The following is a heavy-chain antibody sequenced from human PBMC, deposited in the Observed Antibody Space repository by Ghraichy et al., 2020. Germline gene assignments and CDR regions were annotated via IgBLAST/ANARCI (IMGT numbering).Heavy chain of an antibody. Sequence: GGSLRLSCAASGFTFSSYSMNWVRQAPGKGLEWVSYISSSSTIYYADSVKGRFTISRDNAKNSLYLQMNSLRAEDTAVYYCARDRRAAAGSIWFDPWGQGTLVTVSS. V-gene: IGHV3-48*01. D-gene: IGHD6-13*01. CDR2: ISSSSTI. J-gene: IGHJ5*02. CDR3: ARDRRAAAGSIWFDP. CDR1: GFTFSSYS.